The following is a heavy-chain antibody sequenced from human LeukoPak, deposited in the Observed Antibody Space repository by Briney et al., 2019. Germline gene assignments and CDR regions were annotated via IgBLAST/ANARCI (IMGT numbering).Heavy chain of an antibody. CDR1: GFTFSSYA. CDR3: AKILNAMYFDL. V-gene: IGHV3-23*01. Sequence: GGSLRLSCAASGFTFSSYAMNWVRQAPGKGLEWVSTISGTTYYADSVKGRFSISRDDSQNMLFLQMDNLRADDTAVYYCAKILNAMYFDLWGRGTLVTASS. J-gene: IGHJ2*01. CDR2: ISGTT. D-gene: IGHD2-2*01.